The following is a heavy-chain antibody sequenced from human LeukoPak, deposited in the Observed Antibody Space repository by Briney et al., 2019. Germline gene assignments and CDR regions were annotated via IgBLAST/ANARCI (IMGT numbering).Heavy chain of an antibody. Sequence: GGSLRLSGAASGFTFSSYAMSWVRQAPGKGLEWVSAISGSGGNTYYADSVKGRFTISRDNSKNTLYLQMNSLRAEDTAVYYCVKDRWSSGWNWFDPWGQGTLVTVSS. D-gene: IGHD6-19*01. J-gene: IGHJ5*02. V-gene: IGHV3-23*01. CDR2: ISGSGGNT. CDR3: VKDRWSSGWNWFDP. CDR1: GFTFSSYA.